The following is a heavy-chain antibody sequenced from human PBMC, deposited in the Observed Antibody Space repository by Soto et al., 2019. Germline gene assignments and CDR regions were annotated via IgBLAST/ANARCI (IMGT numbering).Heavy chain of an antibody. V-gene: IGHV3-30-3*01. CDR1: GFTFSSYA. Sequence: GGSLRLSCAASGFTFSSYAMHWVRQAPGKGLEWVAVISYDGSNKYYADSVKGRFTISRDNSKNTLYLQMNSLRAEDTAVYYCAIQVNYCSGGSCYSDWGQGTLVTVSS. CDR3: AIQVNYCSGGSCYSD. J-gene: IGHJ4*02. D-gene: IGHD2-15*01. CDR2: ISYDGSNK.